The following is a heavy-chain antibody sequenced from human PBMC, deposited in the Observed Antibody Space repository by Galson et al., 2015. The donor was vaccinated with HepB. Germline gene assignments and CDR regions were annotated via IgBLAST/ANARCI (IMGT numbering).Heavy chain of an antibody. D-gene: IGHD3-10*01. CDR3: ARDVTVGRELLWFGELSYYYYYGMDV. Sequence: SLRLSCAASGFTFSSYAMHWVRQAPGKGLEYVSAISSNGGSTYYANSVKGRFTISRDNSKNTLYLQMGSLRAEDMAVYYCARDVTVGRELLWFGELSYYYYYGMDVWGQGTTVTVSS. V-gene: IGHV3-64*01. CDR2: ISSNGGST. CDR1: GFTFSSYA. J-gene: IGHJ6*02.